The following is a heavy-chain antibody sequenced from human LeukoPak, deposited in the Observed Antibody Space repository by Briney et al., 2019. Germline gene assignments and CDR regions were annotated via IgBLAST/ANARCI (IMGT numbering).Heavy chain of an antibody. J-gene: IGHJ3*02. V-gene: IGHV4-4*02. Sequence: SGTLSLTCAVSGGSISSSNWWSWVRQPPGKGLEWIGSIYYSGSTYYNPSLKSRVTISVDTSKNQFSLKLSSVTAADTAVYYCATNYDFWSGYYAFDIWGQGTMVTVSS. CDR1: GGSISSSNW. CDR3: ATNYDFWSGYYAFDI. D-gene: IGHD3-3*01. CDR2: IYYSGST.